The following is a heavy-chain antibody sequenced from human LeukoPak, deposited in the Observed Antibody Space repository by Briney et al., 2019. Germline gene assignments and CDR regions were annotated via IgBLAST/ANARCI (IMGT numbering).Heavy chain of an antibody. V-gene: IGHV3-48*03. D-gene: IGHD1-26*01. CDR1: GFTFSSYE. Sequence: GGSLRLSCAASGFTFSSYEMNWVRQAPGKGLEWVSYISSSGSTIYYADSVKGRFTISRDNAKNSLYLQMNSLRAEDTAVYYCARVSSSDQGYYMDVWGKGTTVTVSS. CDR2: ISSSGSTI. CDR3: ARVSSSDQGYYMDV. J-gene: IGHJ6*03.